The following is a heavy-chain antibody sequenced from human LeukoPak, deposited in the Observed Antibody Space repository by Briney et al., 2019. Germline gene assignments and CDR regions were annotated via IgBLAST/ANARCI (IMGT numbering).Heavy chain of an antibody. D-gene: IGHD3-22*01. CDR1: GYSISSGYY. Sequence: PSETLSLTCTVSGYSISSGYYWGWIRQPPGKGLEWIGSIYHSGSTYYNPSLKSRVTISVDTSKNQFSLKLSSVTAADTAVYYCARGSGYYDTSGYYYLWGQGTLVTVSS. J-gene: IGHJ5*02. V-gene: IGHV4-38-2*02. CDR3: ARGSGYYDTSGYYYL. CDR2: IYHSGST.